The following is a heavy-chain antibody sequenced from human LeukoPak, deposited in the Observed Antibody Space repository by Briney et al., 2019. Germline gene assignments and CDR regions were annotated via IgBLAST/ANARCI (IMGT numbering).Heavy chain of an antibody. CDR2: INPSGGST. Sequence: GASVKVSCKASGYTFTSYYMHRVRQAPGQGLEWMGIINPSGGSTSYAQKFQGRVTMTRDTSTSTVYMELSSLRSEDTAVYYCARAPAAQNWFDPWGQGTLVTVSS. V-gene: IGHV1-46*01. D-gene: IGHD2-2*01. CDR1: GYTFTSYY. CDR3: ARAPAAQNWFDP. J-gene: IGHJ5*02.